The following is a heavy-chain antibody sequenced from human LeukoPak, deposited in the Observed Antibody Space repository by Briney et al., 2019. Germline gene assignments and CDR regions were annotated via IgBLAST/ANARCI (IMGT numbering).Heavy chain of an antibody. Sequence: ASVKVSCKASGYTFTGNYMHWVRQAPGHGLEWMGWINPKSGGTNYAQKFQGRVTMTRDTSTSAAYMELSRLRSDDTAVYYCARDQSGMDVWGQGTTVTVSS. CDR1: GYTFTGNY. CDR3: ARDQSGMDV. CDR2: INPKSGGT. V-gene: IGHV1-2*02. J-gene: IGHJ6*02.